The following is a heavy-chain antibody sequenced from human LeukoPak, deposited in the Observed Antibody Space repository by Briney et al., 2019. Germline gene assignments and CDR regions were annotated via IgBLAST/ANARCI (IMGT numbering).Heavy chain of an antibody. D-gene: IGHD5-18*01. Sequence: GGSLRLSCAASGFTFSSYAMSWVRQAPGKGLEWVSAISGSGGSTYYADSVKGRFTISRENSKNTLYLQMNSLRAEDTAVYYCAKRSTAMPKGYYFDYWGQGTLVTVSS. CDR1: GFTFSSYA. V-gene: IGHV3-23*01. J-gene: IGHJ4*02. CDR3: AKRSTAMPKGYYFDY. CDR2: ISGSGGST.